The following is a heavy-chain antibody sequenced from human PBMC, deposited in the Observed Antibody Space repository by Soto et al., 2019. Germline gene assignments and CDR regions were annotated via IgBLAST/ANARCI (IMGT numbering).Heavy chain of an antibody. J-gene: IGHJ4*02. D-gene: IGHD6-13*01. V-gene: IGHV4-59*01. CDR1: GGSIGSYY. CDR2: IXYSGSX. CDR3: ARGIAAAGTCFDY. Sequence: PSXTRSLTCTVSGGSIGSYYWSWIRQPPGKGLEWIGYIXYSGSXNYNTYIKSRXXISVDKSXXQFYMKLSSVTAAETAVYYCARGIAAAGTCFDYWGQGTLVTVSS.